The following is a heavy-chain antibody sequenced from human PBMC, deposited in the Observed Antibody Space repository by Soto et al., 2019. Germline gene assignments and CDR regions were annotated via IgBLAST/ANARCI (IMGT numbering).Heavy chain of an antibody. CDR2: IKQDGSEK. V-gene: IGHV3-7*05. D-gene: IGHD6-13*01. CDR1: GFTFSSYW. CDR3: ASSIAAAGTGYYYGMDV. Sequence: GGSLRLSCAASGFTFSSYWMSWVRQAPGKGLERVANIKQDGSEKYYVDSVKGRFTISSDNAKNSLYLQMNSLRAEDTAVYYCASSIAAAGTGYYYGMDVWGQGTTVTVSS. J-gene: IGHJ6*02.